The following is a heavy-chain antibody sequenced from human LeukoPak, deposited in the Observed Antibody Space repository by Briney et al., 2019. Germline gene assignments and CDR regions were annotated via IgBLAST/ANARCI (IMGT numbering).Heavy chain of an antibody. Sequence: GGSLRLSCAASGFNLGTYWMHWVRQAPGKGLVWVSRISYDGSNANYADFVKGRFTISRDNAKNTLYLQMNSLRAEDTAVYYCAREPMVRGVNTDAFDIWGQGTMVTVSS. J-gene: IGHJ3*02. D-gene: IGHD3-10*01. CDR2: ISYDGSNA. CDR1: GFNLGTYW. CDR3: AREPMVRGVNTDAFDI. V-gene: IGHV3-74*01.